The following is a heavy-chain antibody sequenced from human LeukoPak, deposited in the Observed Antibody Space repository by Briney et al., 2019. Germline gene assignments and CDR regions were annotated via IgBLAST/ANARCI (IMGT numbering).Heavy chain of an antibody. CDR1: GYTFTSYG. V-gene: IGHV1-18*01. CDR3: ARPRPPYCSSTSCYQDAFDI. J-gene: IGHJ3*02. D-gene: IGHD2-2*01. Sequence: ASVKVSCKASGYTFTSYGISWVRQAPRQGLEWMGWISAYNGNTNYAQKLQGRVTMTTDTSTSTAYMELRSLRSDDTAVYYCARPRPPYCSSTSCYQDAFDIWGQGTMVTVSS. CDR2: ISAYNGNT.